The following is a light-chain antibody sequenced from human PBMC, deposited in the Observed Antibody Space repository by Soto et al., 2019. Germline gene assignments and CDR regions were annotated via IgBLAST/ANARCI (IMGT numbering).Light chain of an antibody. CDR1: QGISNS. J-gene: IGKJ3*01. Sequence: DIQMTQSPSSLSASIGDRVTITCRASQGISNSLAWYQQKPGKGPSLLIYDASTLQSGVPSRFSGSGSGTDFTLTINSLQPEDVATYYCQKYKRAPYTFGPGTKVDIK. V-gene: IGKV1-27*01. CDR3: QKYKRAPYT. CDR2: DAS.